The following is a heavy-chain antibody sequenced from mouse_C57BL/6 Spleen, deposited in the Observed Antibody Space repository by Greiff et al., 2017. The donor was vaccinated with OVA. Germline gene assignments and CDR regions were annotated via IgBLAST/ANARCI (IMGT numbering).Heavy chain of an antibody. J-gene: IGHJ2*01. Sequence: QVQLQQSGPELVKPGASVKISCKASGYAFSSSWMNWVKPRPGKGLEWIGRISPGDGDTNYNGKLQGKATLTADKSSSTSYMQLRSLTSEYSAVYFCSHGYSDYWGQGTTLTVSS. D-gene: IGHD2-3*01. CDR2: ISPGDGDT. CDR1: GYAFSSSW. V-gene: IGHV1-82*01. CDR3: SHGYSDY.